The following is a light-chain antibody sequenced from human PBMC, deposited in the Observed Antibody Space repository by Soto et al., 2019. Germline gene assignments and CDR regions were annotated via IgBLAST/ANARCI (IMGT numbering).Light chain of an antibody. J-gene: IGLJ1*01. Sequence: QSALTQPASVSGSPGQSITISCTGTSSDVGNYKYVSWYQQHPGKAPKLLIYEVSNRPSGVSNRFSGSKSDNTASLTISGLQAEDEADYYCSSYTTSRTYVFGTGTKATVL. V-gene: IGLV2-14*01. CDR1: SSDVGNYKY. CDR3: SSYTTSRTYV. CDR2: EVS.